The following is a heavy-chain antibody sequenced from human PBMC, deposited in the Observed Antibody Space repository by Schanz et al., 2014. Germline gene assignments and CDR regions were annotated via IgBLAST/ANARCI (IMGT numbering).Heavy chain of an antibody. J-gene: IGHJ6*02. Sequence: QVQLVQSGAEVKKPGASVKVSCTASGYTFTSYDINWVRQAPGQGLEWLGWMNPNSGNPGFAQKFRSRVTMTRNTSTSTAYMELRSLRSDDTAVYYCARVQDDILTGSEYYYGMDVWGQGTTVTVSS. CDR3: ARVQDDILTGSEYYYGMDV. CDR2: MNPNSGNP. D-gene: IGHD3-9*01. V-gene: IGHV1-8*01. CDR1: GYTFTSYD.